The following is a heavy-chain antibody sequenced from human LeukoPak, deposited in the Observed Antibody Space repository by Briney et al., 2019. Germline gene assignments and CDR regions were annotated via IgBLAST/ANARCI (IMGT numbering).Heavy chain of an antibody. CDR3: ARGSRGAVAGLGVGY. CDR1: GFTFSSYA. CDR2: ISSNGGS. Sequence: GGSLRLSCAASGFTFSSYAMHWVRQAPGKGLEYVSAISSNGGSTISRDNSKNTLYLQMGRLRAEDMAVYFCARGSRGAVAGLGVGYWGQGTLVTVSS. V-gene: IGHV3-64*01. J-gene: IGHJ4*02. D-gene: IGHD6-19*01.